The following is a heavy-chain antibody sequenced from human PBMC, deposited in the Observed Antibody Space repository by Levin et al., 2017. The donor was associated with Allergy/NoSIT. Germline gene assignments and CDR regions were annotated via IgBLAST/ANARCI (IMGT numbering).Heavy chain of an antibody. CDR2: IRTKAYGGTT. V-gene: IGHV3-49*03. D-gene: IGHD4-17*01. CDR3: TRGRYGDNVSTGGYYGTDA. Sequence: PGGSLRLSCRTSGFTFGDYVMSWFRQAPGKGLEWIGFIRTKAYGGTTDYAASVKGRFSISRDDSKSIAYLHMKSLKTEDRAVYYCTRGRYGDNVSTGGYYGTDAWGQGTTVIVSS. J-gene: IGHJ6*02. CDR1: GFTFGDYV.